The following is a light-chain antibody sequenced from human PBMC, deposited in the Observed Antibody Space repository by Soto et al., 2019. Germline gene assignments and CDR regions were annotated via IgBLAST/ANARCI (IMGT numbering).Light chain of an antibody. Sequence: DIVVTQSPDSLALSLGERSTINCDSSQSFLSSSNNQNYLAWYKQKPGQSPKLLIYWASTRASGVPDRFSGSGCGTDFTLTISHMQAEDVAVYYCQQSYSTPQTFGQGTKVEIK. CDR1: QSFLSSSNNQNY. J-gene: IGKJ1*01. CDR2: WAS. V-gene: IGKV4-1*01. CDR3: QQSYSTPQT.